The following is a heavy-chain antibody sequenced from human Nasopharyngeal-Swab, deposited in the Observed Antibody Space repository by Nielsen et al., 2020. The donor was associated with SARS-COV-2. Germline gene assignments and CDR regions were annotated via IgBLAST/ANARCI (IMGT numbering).Heavy chain of an antibody. J-gene: IGHJ4*02. CDR1: GFTFNAVW. D-gene: IGHD2-21*02. CDR3: TARVVTTNKY. CDR2: IKTKSEDGTTT. Sequence: GESLHIPCAAPGFTFNAVWMNWVRQTPKKGLEWLGRIKTKSEDGTTTNCAAPVKGTCTISRDDSKNTVYLQMSNLKTEDTAVYYCTARVVTTNKYWGQGALVTVSS. V-gene: IGHV3-15*01.